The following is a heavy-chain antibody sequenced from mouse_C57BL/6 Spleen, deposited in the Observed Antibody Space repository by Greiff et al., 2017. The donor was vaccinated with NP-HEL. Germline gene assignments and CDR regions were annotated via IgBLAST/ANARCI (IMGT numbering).Heavy chain of an antibody. D-gene: IGHD2-12*01. V-gene: IGHV5-4*01. J-gene: IGHJ4*01. CDR2: ISDGGSYT. CDR3: ATYRSYYYAMDY. Sequence: EVQGVESGGGLVKPGGSLKLSCAASGFTFSSYAMSWVRQTPEKRLEWVATISDGGSYTYYPDNVKGRFTISRDNAKNNLYLQMSHLKSEDTAMYYCATYRSYYYAMDYWGQGTSVTVSS. CDR1: GFTFSSYA.